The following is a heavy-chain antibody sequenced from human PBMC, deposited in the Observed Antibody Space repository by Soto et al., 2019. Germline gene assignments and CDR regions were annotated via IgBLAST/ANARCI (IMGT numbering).Heavy chain of an antibody. CDR2: ISYDGSNK. Sequence: GGSLRLSCAASGFTFSSYAMHWVRQAPGKGLEWVAVISYDGSNKYYADSVKGRFTISRDNSKNTLYLQMNSLRAEDTAVYYCARVDYYDSSGYYSGDAFDIWGQGTMVTVSS. CDR3: ARVDYYDSSGYYSGDAFDI. D-gene: IGHD3-22*01. J-gene: IGHJ3*02. V-gene: IGHV3-30-3*01. CDR1: GFTFSSYA.